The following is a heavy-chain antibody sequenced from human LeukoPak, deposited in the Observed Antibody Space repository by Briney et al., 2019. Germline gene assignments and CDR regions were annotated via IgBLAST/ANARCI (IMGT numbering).Heavy chain of an antibody. V-gene: IGHV3-48*01. CDR2: IGTVPTTI. CDR3: ARGLGRPVTWFDP. D-gene: IGHD4-17*01. Sequence: QPGGSLRLSCAASGFTFSSYAMNWVRQAPGKGLEWVSFIGTVPTTIYYADSVQGRFTISRDNARNSLYLQINSLTPADTAVYYCARGLGRPVTWFDPWGQGTLVTVSS. CDR1: GFTFSSYA. J-gene: IGHJ5*02.